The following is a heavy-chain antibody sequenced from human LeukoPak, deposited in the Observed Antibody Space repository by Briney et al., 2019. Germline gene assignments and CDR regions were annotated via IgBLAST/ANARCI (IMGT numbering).Heavy chain of an antibody. V-gene: IGHV4-4*07. CDR1: GGSISSYY. CDR2: IYTSGST. CDR3: ASQLLWFGEFPPPFDY. D-gene: IGHD3-10*01. J-gene: IGHJ4*02. Sequence: PSETLSLTCTVSGGSISSYYWSWIRQPAGKGLEWIGRIYTSGSTNYNPSLKSRVTISVDTSKNQFSLKLSSVTAADTAVYYCASQLLWFGEFPPPFDYWGQGTLVTVSS.